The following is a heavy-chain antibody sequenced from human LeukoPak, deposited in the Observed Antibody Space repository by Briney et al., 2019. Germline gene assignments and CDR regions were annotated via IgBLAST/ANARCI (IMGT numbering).Heavy chain of an antibody. D-gene: IGHD2-2*02. Sequence: ASVKVSCKASGYTFTSYDINWVRQATGQRLEWMGWMNPNSGNTGYAQKFQGRVTMTRNTSISTAYMELSSLRSEDTAVYYCARKHCSSSSCYTHDAFDIWGQGTMVTVSS. CDR2: MNPNSGNT. CDR1: GYTFTSYD. CDR3: ARKHCSSSSCYTHDAFDI. J-gene: IGHJ3*02. V-gene: IGHV1-8*01.